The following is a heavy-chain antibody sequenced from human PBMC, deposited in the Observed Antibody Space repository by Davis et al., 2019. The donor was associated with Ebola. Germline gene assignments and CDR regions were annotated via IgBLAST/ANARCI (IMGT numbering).Heavy chain of an antibody. CDR2: IYPGDSDT. CDR1: GYSFTSYW. D-gene: IGHD2-2*01. V-gene: IGHV5-51*01. CDR3: ARPYCTSTTCYAFDI. J-gene: IGHJ3*02. Sequence: GESLKISCKGSGYSFTSYWIGWVRQMPGKGLEWMGIIYPGDSDTRYSPSFQGQVTISADKSISTAYLQWSSLKASDTAMYHCARPYCTSTTCYAFDIWGQGTMVTVSS.